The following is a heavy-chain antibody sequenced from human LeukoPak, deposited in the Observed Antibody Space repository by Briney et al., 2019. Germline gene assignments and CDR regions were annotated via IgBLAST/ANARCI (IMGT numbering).Heavy chain of an antibody. CDR1: GGSISSSSYY. CDR2: IYYSGST. V-gene: IGHV4-39*07. J-gene: IGHJ4*02. CDR3: ARLSGYSSGHYYSDY. D-gene: IGHD3-22*01. Sequence: KASETLSLTCTVSGGSISSSSYYWGWIRQPPGKGLEWIGSIYYSGSTYYNPSLKSRVTISVDTSKNQFSLKLSSVTAADTAVYYCARLSGYSSGHYYSDYWGQGTLVTVSS.